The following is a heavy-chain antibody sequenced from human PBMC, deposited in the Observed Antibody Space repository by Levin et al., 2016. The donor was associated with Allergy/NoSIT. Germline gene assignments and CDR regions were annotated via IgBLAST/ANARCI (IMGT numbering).Heavy chain of an antibody. CDR3: ARGQREYQLLYRSYYGMDV. CDR2: ISYDGSSK. J-gene: IGHJ6*02. Sequence: WIRQPPGKGLEWVTIISYDGSSKYYADSVKGRFTISRDNSKNTLYLQMNSLRGEDTAVYYCARGQREYQLLYRSYYGMDVWGQGTTVTVSS. D-gene: IGHD2-2*02. V-gene: IGHV3-30*03.